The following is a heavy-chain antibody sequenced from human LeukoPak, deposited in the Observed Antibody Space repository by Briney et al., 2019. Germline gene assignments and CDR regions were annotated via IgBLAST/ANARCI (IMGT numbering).Heavy chain of an antibody. CDR3: AKDYYDSSGYYLPPPSY. J-gene: IGHJ4*02. Sequence: PGGSLRLSCAASGFTFSSYAMSWVRQAPGKGLERVSAISGSGGSTYYADSVKGRFTISRDNSKNTLYLQMNSLRAEDTAVYYCAKDYYDSSGYYLPPPSYWGQGTLVTVSS. CDR1: GFTFSSYA. D-gene: IGHD3-22*01. CDR2: ISGSGGST. V-gene: IGHV3-23*01.